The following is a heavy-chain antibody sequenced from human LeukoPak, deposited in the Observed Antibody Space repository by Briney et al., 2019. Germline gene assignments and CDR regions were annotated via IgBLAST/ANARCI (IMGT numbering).Heavy chain of an antibody. J-gene: IGHJ6*02. CDR3: ARLPYYYYYYGMDV. CDR2: ISSSGSTI. Sequence: GGSLRLSCAASGFTFSSYEMNWVRQAPGKWLEWVSYISSSGSTIYYADSVKGRFTISRDNAKNSLYLQMNSLRAEDTAVYYCARLPYYYYYYGMDVWGQGTTVTVSS. V-gene: IGHV3-48*03. CDR1: GFTFSSYE.